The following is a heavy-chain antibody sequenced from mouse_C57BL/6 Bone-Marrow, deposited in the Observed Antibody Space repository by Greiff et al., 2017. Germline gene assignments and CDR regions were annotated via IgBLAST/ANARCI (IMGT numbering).Heavy chain of an antibody. V-gene: IGHV14-2*01. D-gene: IGHD1-1*01. J-gene: IGHJ2*01. CDR3: TRSLIYYGTNY. CDR1: GFNIKDYY. Sequence: VQLKESGAELVKPGASVKLSCTASGFNIKDYYIHWVKQRTEQGLEWIGRIDPEDGETKYAPKFQDKATITADTSSNTAYLQLSRLTSEDTAGYYCTRSLIYYGTNYWGQGTTLTVSS. CDR2: IDPEDGET.